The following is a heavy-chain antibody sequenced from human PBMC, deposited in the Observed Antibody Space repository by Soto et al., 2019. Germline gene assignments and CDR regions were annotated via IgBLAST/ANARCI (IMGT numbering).Heavy chain of an antibody. CDR2: IYYSGST. J-gene: IGHJ4*02. Sequence: QVQLQESGPGLVKPSQTLSLTCTVSGGSISSGGYYWSRIRQHPGKGLEWIGYIYYSGSTYYNPSLKSRVTISVDTSKNQFSLKLSSVTAADTAVYYCARGGCTNGVCYTHYWGQGTLVTVSS. CDR3: ARGGCTNGVCYTHY. V-gene: IGHV4-31*03. D-gene: IGHD2-8*01. CDR1: GGSISSGGYY.